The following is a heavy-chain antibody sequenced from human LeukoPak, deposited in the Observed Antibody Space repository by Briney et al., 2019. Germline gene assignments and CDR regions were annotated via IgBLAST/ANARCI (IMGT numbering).Heavy chain of an antibody. CDR3: ARGGYSYGYVLDY. V-gene: IGHV1-69*04. CDR2: IIPILGTA. CDR1: GGTFSSYA. J-gene: IGHJ4*02. Sequence: ASVKVSCKASGGTFSSYASSGVRQAPGQGREWMGRIIPILGTANYAQQFPGRVTITADNSTRPAYMQLSSLRSEDTAVYYCARGGYSYGYVLDYWGQGTLVTVSS. D-gene: IGHD5-18*01.